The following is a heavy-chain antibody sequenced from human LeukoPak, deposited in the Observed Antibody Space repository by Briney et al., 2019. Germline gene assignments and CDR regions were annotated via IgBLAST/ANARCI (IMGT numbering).Heavy chain of an antibody. CDR2: ISSSSSTI. J-gene: IGHJ6*02. D-gene: IGHD6-19*01. CDR3: ARVRGWYYGMDV. Sequence: GGSLRLSCAASGFTFSSYSMNWVRQAPGKGLEWVSYISSSSSTIYYADSVKGRFTISRDNAKNSLYLQMNSRRAEDTAVYYCARVRGWYYGMDVWGQGTTVTVSS. CDR1: GFTFSSYS. V-gene: IGHV3-48*04.